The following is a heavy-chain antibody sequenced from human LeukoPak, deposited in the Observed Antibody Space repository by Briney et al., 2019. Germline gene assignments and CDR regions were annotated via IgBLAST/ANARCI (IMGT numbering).Heavy chain of an antibody. CDR1: GGSISSSSYY. CDR2: IYYSGST. J-gene: IGHJ6*02. Sequence: SSETLSLTCTVSGGSISSSSYYWGWIRQPPGKGLEWIGSIYYSGSTYYNPSLKSRVTISVDTSKNQFSLKLSSVTAADTAVYYCARLVVPAADYYYGMGVWGQGTTVTVSS. D-gene: IGHD2-2*01. V-gene: IGHV4-39*01. CDR3: ARLVVPAADYYYGMGV.